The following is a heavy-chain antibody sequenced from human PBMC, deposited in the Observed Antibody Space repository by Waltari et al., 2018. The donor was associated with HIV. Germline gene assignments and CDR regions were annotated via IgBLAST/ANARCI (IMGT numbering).Heavy chain of an antibody. Sequence: EAQLVESGGALIQTGGSLRVSCVGTGFILSTYSMTWGRQAPGKGLEWLAYIGSSGTTIYADSVKGRFTISRDNAKNSVFLQMNSLREYDTALYFCARDKLGDPAPVWGQGTKVTVSS. CDR3: ARDKLGDPAPV. J-gene: IGHJ6*02. CDR1: GFILSTYS. V-gene: IGHV3-48*02. CDR2: IGSSGTT. D-gene: IGHD1-26*01.